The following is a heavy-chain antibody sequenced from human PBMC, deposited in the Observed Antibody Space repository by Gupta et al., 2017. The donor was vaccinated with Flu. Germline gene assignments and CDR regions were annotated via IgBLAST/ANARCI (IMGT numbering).Heavy chain of an antibody. CDR2: INWNSGDI. Sequence: ELQLVESGGGLVQPGNSLRLSCAASGFIFEDYAMHWVRQAPGKGLEWVSGINWNSGDIGYADSVEGRFTISRDNAKNSLYLQMHSLRAEDTAIYYCVKDYNEYGDFAWYLDFWGRGTLVTVAS. CDR3: VKDYNEYGDFAWYLDF. V-gene: IGHV3-9*01. D-gene: IGHD4-17*01. J-gene: IGHJ2*01. CDR1: GFIFEDYA.